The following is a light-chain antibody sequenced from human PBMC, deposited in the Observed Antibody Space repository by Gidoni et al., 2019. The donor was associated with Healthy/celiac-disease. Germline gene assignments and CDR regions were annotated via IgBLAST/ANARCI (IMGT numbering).Light chain of an antibody. CDR3: CSYAGSSTLYV. J-gene: IGLJ1*01. CDR2: EGS. CDR1: SSDVGGYNL. Sequence: QSALTQPASVSGSPGQSITLSCTGTSSDVGGYNLVSWYQQHPGKAPKLMIYEGSKRPSGVSNRFSGSKSGNTASLTIAGLQAEDEADYYCCSYAGSSTLYVFGTGTKVTVL. V-gene: IGLV2-23*01.